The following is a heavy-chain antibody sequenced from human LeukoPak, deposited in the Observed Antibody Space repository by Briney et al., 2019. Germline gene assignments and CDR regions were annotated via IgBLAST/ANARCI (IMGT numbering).Heavy chain of an antibody. CDR1: GFTFSSYS. D-gene: IGHD3-3*01. CDR2: ISSSSSYI. V-gene: IGHV3-21*01. Sequence: GGSLRLSCAASGFTFSSYSMNWVRQAPGKGLEWVSSISSSSSYIYYADPVKGRFTISRDNAKNSLYPQMNSLRAEDTAVYYCARGRVVAYFDYWGQGTLVTVSS. J-gene: IGHJ4*02. CDR3: ARGRVVAYFDY.